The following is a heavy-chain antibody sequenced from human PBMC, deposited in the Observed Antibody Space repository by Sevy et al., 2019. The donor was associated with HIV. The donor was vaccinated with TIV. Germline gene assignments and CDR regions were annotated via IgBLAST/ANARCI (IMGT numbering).Heavy chain of an antibody. CDR3: ATTKDYYDSSGSPFDY. CDR2: FDPEDGET. CDR1: GSTLTKLS. Sequence: ASVKVSCKVSGSTLTKLSMHWVRQVPGKGLEWMVSFDPEDGETIYARKFQGRVTMTEDTSTDTAYMVLSSLRSEDTAVYYCATTKDYYDSSGSPFDYWGQGTLVIVSS. V-gene: IGHV1-24*01. J-gene: IGHJ4*02. D-gene: IGHD3-22*01.